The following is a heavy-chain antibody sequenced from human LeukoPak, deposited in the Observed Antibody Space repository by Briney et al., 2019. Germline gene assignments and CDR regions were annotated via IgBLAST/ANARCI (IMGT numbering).Heavy chain of an antibody. V-gene: IGHV4-4*07. Sequence: SETLSLTCTVSGGSISSYYWSWIRQPAGKGLEWIGRIYTSGSTNYNPSLKSRVTMSVDTSKNQFSLKLSSVTAADTAVYYCARALGELSPLLYDYYMDVWGKGTTVTISS. J-gene: IGHJ6*03. CDR3: ARALGELSPLLYDYYMDV. CDR1: GGSISSYY. CDR2: IYTSGST. D-gene: IGHD3-16*02.